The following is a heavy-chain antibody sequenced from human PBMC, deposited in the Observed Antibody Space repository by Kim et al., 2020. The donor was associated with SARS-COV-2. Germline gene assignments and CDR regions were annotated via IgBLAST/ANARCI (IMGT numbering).Heavy chain of an antibody. Sequence: GGSLRLSCAASGFTFSSYAMSWVRQAPGKGLEWVSAISGSGGSTYYADSVKGRFTISRDNSKNTLYLQMNSLRAEDTAVYYCAKVMLDEDNILTGDDAGDYYFDYWGQGTLVTVSS. V-gene: IGHV3-23*01. CDR2: ISGSGGST. CDR3: AKVMLDEDNILTGDDAGDYYFDY. J-gene: IGHJ4*02. CDR1: GFTFSSYA. D-gene: IGHD3-9*01.